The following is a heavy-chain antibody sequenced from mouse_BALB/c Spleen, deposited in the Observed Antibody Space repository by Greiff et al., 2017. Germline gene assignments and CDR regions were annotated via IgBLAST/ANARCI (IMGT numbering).Heavy chain of an antibody. J-gene: IGHJ2*01. V-gene: IGHV5-17*02. D-gene: IGHD1-1*01. CDR3: ARWGYGSSLDY. Sequence: DVMLVESGGGLVQPGGSRKLSCAASGFTFSSFGMHWVRQAPEKGLEWVAYISSGSSTIYYADTVKGRFTISRDNPKNTLFLQMTSLRSEDTAMYYCARWGYGSSLDYWGQGTTLTVSS. CDR2: ISSGSSTI. CDR1: GFTFSSFG.